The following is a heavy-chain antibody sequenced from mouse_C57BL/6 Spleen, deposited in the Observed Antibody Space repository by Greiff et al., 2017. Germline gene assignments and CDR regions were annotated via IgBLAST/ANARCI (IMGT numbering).Heavy chain of an antibody. Sequence: DVQLVEPGGGLVKPGGSLKLSCAASGFTFSSYAMSWVRQTPEKRLEWVATISDGGSYTYYPDNVKGRFTISRDNAKNNLYLQMSHLKSEDTAMYYCAREGEGRWFAYWGQGTLVTVSA. CDR1: GFTFSSYA. CDR2: ISDGGSYT. D-gene: IGHD3-3*01. J-gene: IGHJ3*01. CDR3: AREGEGRWFAY. V-gene: IGHV5-4*01.